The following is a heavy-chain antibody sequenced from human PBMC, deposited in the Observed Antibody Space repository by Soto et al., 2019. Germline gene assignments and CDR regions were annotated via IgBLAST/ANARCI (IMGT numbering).Heavy chain of an antibody. Sequence: EVQLLESGEGLVQPGGSLRLSCAASGFTFNNYAMTWVRQAPGKGLEWVSTISGSDGSTYYADSVKGRFTISRDNSKNALYLQMGSLRAEDTALYYCVKDWTGDTCPCMDVWGQGTTVTVSS. J-gene: IGHJ6*01. CDR3: VKDWTGDTCPCMDV. CDR2: ISGSDGST. V-gene: IGHV3-23*01. CDR1: GFTFNNYA. D-gene: IGHD2-8*02.